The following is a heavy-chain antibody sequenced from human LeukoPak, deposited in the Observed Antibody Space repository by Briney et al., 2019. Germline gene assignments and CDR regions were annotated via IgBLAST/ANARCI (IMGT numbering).Heavy chain of an antibody. CDR3: ARGATTVTNALDY. J-gene: IGHJ4*02. Sequence: SVKVSCKASGGTFSSYAISWVRQAPGQGLEWMGGIVPIFGTADYAQKFQGRVTITTVESTSTAYMELSSLRSEDTAVYYCARGATTVTNALDYWGQGTLVTVSS. CDR2: IVPIFGTA. D-gene: IGHD4-17*01. CDR1: GGTFSSYA. V-gene: IGHV1-69*05.